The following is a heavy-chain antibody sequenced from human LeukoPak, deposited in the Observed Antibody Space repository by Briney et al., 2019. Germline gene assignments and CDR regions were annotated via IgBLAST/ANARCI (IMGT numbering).Heavy chain of an antibody. V-gene: IGHV4-59*01. CDR1: GASSNTYY. Sequence: SETLSLTCTVSGASSNTYYWIWVRQPPGKGLEWIGDIYYSGNTNYNPSLKRRVTISVDTSKNQFSLNLNSVTAADTAVYYCARRAPGNWNLDYWGQGTLVTVSS. CDR2: IYYSGNT. D-gene: IGHD1-1*01. J-gene: IGHJ4*02. CDR3: ARRAPGNWNLDY.